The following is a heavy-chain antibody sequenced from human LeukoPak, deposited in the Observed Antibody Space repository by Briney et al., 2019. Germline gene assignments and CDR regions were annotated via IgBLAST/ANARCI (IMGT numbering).Heavy chain of an antibody. CDR2: INTNTGNP. CDR1: GYTFTSYA. D-gene: IGHD6-19*01. J-gene: IGHJ4*02. V-gene: IGHV7-4-1*02. Sequence: ASVKVSCKASGYTFTSYAMNWVRQAPGQGLEWMGWINTNTGNPTYAQGFTGRFVFSLDTSVSTAYLQISSPKAGDTAVYYCATDLKKGDSGCFDYWGQGTLVTVSS. CDR3: ATDLKKGDSGCFDY.